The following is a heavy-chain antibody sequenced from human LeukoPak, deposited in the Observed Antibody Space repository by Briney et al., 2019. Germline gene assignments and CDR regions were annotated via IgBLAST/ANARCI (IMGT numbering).Heavy chain of an antibody. CDR2: IKRDEGDT. CDR1: GFTSRYYR. J-gene: IGHJ4*02. D-gene: IGHD1-26*01. CDR3: TRGGGSYSGGKFDY. Sequence: GRSLRLSCAASGFTSRYYRMSWFPKAPGKGLEGVAKIKRDEGDTYYLDSVRGRFTISRDNAKNSLYLQLNSLRGEDTAVYYCTRGGGSYSGGKFDYWGQGTLVTVPS. V-gene: IGHV3-7*01.